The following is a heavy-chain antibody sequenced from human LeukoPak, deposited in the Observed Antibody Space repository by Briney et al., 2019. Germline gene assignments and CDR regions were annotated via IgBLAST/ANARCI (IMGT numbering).Heavy chain of an antibody. CDR3: ARRRVTVIVVSTFDS. CDR1: VGSFTNYF. CDR2: VADYGSV. D-gene: IGHD3-22*01. J-gene: IGHJ4*02. V-gene: IGHV4-34*01. Sequence: PSQTLSLTYAVYVGSFTNYFWSWVRQSPGKGLEWIGEVADYGSVNYNPSLQSRVTISLDTSKNHFSLKVSSMTAADTAVYYCARRRVTVIVVSTFDSWGQGTLVTVSS.